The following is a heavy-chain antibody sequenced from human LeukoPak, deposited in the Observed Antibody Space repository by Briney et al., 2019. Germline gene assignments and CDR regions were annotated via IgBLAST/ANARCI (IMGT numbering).Heavy chain of an antibody. Sequence: SQTLSLTCAISGDSVSSNSAAWNWIRQSPSRGLEWLGRTYYRSKWYNDYAVSVKSRITIKPDTSKNQFSLQLNSVSPEDTAVYYCARWGKMVGDASGSRRYYSSYYSMDVWGQGTSVTVSS. CDR1: GDSVSSNSAA. CDR3: ARWGKMVGDASGSRRYYSSYYSMDV. J-gene: IGHJ6*02. D-gene: IGHD3-10*01. CDR2: TYYRSKWYN. V-gene: IGHV6-1*01.